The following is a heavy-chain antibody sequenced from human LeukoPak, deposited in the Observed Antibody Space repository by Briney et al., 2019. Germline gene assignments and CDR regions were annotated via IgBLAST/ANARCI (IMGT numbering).Heavy chain of an antibody. D-gene: IGHD3-16*01. CDR1: GFTFSNYA. Sequence: PGGFLRLSCAASGFTFSNYAMTWVRQAPGKGLDWVSAVSDSGGSTYYADSVKGRFTISRDNSKNTLYLQMNSLRAEDTAVYYCAKGYVTALDYWGQGTLVTVSS. J-gene: IGHJ4*02. V-gene: IGHV3-23*01. CDR2: VSDSGGST. CDR3: AKGYVTALDY.